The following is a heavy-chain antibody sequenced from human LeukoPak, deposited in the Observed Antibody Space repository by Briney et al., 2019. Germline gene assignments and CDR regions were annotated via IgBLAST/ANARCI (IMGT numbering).Heavy chain of an antibody. CDR2: ISAYNGNT. CDR3: ARGLRISTPRPYNWFDP. CDR1: GYTFTSYG. Sequence: ASVKVSCKASGYTFTSYGISWVRQAPGHGLEWMGWISAYNGNTNYAQKLQGRVTMTTDTSTSTAYMELRSLRSDDTAVYYCARGLRISTPRPYNWFDPWGQGTLVTVSS. D-gene: IGHD2-2*01. V-gene: IGHV1-18*01. J-gene: IGHJ5*02.